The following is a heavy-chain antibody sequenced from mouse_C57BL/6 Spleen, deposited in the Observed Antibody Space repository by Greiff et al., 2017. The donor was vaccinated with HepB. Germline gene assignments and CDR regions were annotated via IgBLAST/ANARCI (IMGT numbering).Heavy chain of an antibody. CDR1: GYTFTDYE. Sequence: VKLMESGAELVRPGASVTLSCKASGYTFTDYEMHWVKQTPVHGLEWIGAIDPETGGTAYNQKFKGKAILTADKSSSTAYMELRSLTSKDSAVYYCTRQGYDYWGQGTTLTVSS. J-gene: IGHJ2*01. D-gene: IGHD3-1*01. CDR2: IDPETGGT. V-gene: IGHV1-15*01. CDR3: TRQGYDY.